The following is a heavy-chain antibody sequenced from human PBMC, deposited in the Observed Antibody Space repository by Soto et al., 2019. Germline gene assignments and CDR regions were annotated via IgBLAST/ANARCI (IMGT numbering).Heavy chain of an antibody. CDR1: GGSISSGGYS. Sequence: QLQLQESGSGLVKPSQTLSLTCAVSGGSISSGGYSWSWIRQPPGKGLEWIGYIYHSGSTYYNPPLKLLVTRAVDRSKNQFSLKLGSVTAADTAVYYCAAGGGLPRYFWGQGTLVTVSS. V-gene: IGHV4-30-2*01. CDR3: AAGGGLPRYF. J-gene: IGHJ4*02. CDR2: IYHSGST. D-gene: IGHD5-12*01.